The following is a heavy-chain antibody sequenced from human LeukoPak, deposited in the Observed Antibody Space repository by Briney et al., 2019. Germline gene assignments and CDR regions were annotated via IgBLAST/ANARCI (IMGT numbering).Heavy chain of an antibody. D-gene: IGHD3-10*01. J-gene: IGHJ4*02. V-gene: IGHV4-59*08. CDR3: ARQTGYGLVSFDF. CDR1: GGSISGYY. Sequence: SETLSLTCTVSGGSISGYYWNWIRQPPGKGLEWIGYIYYSGSTNYNPSLKSRVTISLDTSKNQFSLKLSSVTAADTAVYYCARQTGYGLVSFDFWDQGTLVTVSS. CDR2: IYYSGST.